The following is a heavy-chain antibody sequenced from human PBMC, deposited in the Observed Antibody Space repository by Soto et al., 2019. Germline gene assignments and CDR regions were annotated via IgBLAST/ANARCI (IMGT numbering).Heavy chain of an antibody. Sequence: QVQLVQSGAEVKKPGASVKVSCKASGYTFASHDISWVRQASGRGLEWMGWMNPNSGNTGYAQNFQGRVTMTRNTPISTAYMELSTRTPEDRAVYYGARTTGSPGDYWGQGPLVTVSS. J-gene: IGHJ4*02. CDR2: MNPNSGNT. CDR3: ARTTGSPGDY. D-gene: IGHD1-1*01. CDR1: GYTFASHD. V-gene: IGHV1-8*01.